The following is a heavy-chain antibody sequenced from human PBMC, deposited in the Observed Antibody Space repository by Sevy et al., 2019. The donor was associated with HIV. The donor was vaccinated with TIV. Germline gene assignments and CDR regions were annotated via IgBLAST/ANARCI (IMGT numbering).Heavy chain of an antibody. J-gene: IGHJ4*02. V-gene: IGHV3-23*01. Sequence: GGSLRLSCAASGFTFSSYAMSWVRQAPGKGLEWVSAISGSGGSTYYADSVKGRFTISRDNSKNTLYLQMNSLRAEDTAVYYCAKDRRHCSSTSCYISTDYFDYWGQGTLVTVSS. CDR3: AKDRRHCSSTSCYISTDYFDY. D-gene: IGHD2-2*02. CDR2: ISGSGGST. CDR1: GFTFSSYA.